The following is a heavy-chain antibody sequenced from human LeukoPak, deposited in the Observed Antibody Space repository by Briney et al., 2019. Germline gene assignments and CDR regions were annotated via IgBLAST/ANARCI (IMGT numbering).Heavy chain of an antibody. CDR2: ISASGSAT. J-gene: IGHJ3*02. V-gene: IGHV3-23*01. CDR1: GFIFSNYG. Sequence: GGSLRLSCAASGFIFSNYGMNWVRQAPGKGLEWVAAISASGSATSYADSVRGRFTISRDNSKSTTYLQMNSLRAEDTAVYYCAKWGDYDGAFDIWGQGTMVTVPS. CDR3: AKWGDYDGAFDI. D-gene: IGHD4-23*01.